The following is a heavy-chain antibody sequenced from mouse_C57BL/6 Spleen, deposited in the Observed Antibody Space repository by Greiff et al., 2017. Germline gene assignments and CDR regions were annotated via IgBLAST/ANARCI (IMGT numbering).Heavy chain of an antibody. CDR3: AALYGSSYGWYFDV. CDR2: IDPNSGGI. D-gene: IGHD1-1*01. J-gene: IGHJ1*03. CDR1: GYTFTSYW. Sequence: QVQLQQPGAELVKPGASVKLSCKASGYTFTSYWMHWVQQRPGRGLEWIGRIDPNSGGIKYNEKFKSKATLTVDKPSSTAYMQLSSLTSEDSAVYYCAALYGSSYGWYFDVWGTGTTVTGSS. V-gene: IGHV1-72*01.